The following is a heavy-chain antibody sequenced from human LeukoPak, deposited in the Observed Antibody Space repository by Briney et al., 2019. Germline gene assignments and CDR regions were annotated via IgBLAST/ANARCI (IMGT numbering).Heavy chain of an antibody. D-gene: IGHD5-12*01. J-gene: IGHJ4*02. CDR2: IYYSGST. CDR3: ARQIDSGLLYFDY. V-gene: IGHV4-59*08. CDR1: GGSISSYY. Sequence: SETLSLTCTVSGGSISSYYWSWIRQPPGKGLEWIGYIYYSGSTNYNPSLKSRVTISVDTSKNQFSLKLSSVTAADTAVYYCARQIDSGLLYFDYWGQGTLVTVSS.